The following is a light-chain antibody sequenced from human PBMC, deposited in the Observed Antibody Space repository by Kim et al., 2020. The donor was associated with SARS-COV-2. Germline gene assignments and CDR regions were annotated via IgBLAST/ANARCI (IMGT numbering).Light chain of an antibody. J-gene: IGLJ2*01. CDR1: RLRPYH. Sequence: LGKTVSIKCQADRLRPYHSSWYHQKPDQAPSLVIYAKTNRLSRIPDLFSGSSSGNTASLTIPGTQAEDESDYYCNSRDSSGNHVLFGRGTQLTVL. CDR3: NSRDSSGNHVL. V-gene: IGLV3-19*01. CDR2: AKT.